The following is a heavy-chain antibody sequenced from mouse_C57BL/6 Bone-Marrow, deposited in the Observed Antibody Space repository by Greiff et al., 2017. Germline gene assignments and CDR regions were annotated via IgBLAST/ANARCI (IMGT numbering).Heavy chain of an antibody. J-gene: IGHJ4*01. V-gene: IGHV5-6*01. CDR2: ISSGGSYT. CDR3: ARLYYGYGDYAMDY. CDR1: GFTFSSYG. Sequence: EVQVVESGGDLVKPGGSLKLSCAASGFTFSSYGMSWVRQTPDKRLEWVATISSGGSYTYYPDSVKGRVTISRDNAKNTLYLQMSSLKSEDTAMYYCARLYYGYGDYAMDYWGQGTSVTVSS. D-gene: IGHD2-2*01.